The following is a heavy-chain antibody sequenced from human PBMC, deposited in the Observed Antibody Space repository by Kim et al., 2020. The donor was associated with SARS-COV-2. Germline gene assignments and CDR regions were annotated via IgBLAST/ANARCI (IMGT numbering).Heavy chain of an antibody. D-gene: IGHD6-6*01. CDR2: IRGVTGAT. CDR3: AKRPASYAMDV. J-gene: IGHJ6*02. Sequence: GGSLRLSCAASGLTFSSYVMSWVRQAPGKGLEWVSTIRGVTGATFYADSVKGRFTISRDNSQNMLYLQMNSLRAEDTAIYYCAKRPASYAMDVWGQGTTVTVSS. V-gene: IGHV3-23*01. CDR1: GLTFSSYV.